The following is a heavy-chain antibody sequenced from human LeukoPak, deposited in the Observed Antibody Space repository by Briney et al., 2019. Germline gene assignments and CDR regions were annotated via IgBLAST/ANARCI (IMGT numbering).Heavy chain of an antibody. CDR2: VYYRGSA. Sequence: SETLSLTCTVSGASIHDDHFTWIRQPPGRGLEWIGFVYYRGSAKYNPSLESRVTISVDTSKKQISLILKSVTAADTAVYYCGRNFEASSTWYIQYWGQGTLVTVSS. D-gene: IGHD2-2*01. J-gene: IGHJ1*01. CDR3: GRNFEASSTWYIQY. CDR1: GASIHDDH. V-gene: IGHV4-59*12.